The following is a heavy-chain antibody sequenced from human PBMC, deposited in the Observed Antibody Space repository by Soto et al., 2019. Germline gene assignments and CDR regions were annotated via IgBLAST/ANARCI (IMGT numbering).Heavy chain of an antibody. D-gene: IGHD3-9*01. Sequence: SETLSLTCTVSGGSLSSGAYYWSWIRQHPGKGLEWIGYIYYSGSTYYNPSLESRVTLSVDTSTNQFSLKLSSVTAADTAVYYCARASSVLRYFDWLSYYGMDVWGHGTTVTVSS. J-gene: IGHJ6*02. CDR2: IYYSGST. V-gene: IGHV4-31*03. CDR3: ARASSVLRYFDWLSYYGMDV. CDR1: GGSLSSGAYY.